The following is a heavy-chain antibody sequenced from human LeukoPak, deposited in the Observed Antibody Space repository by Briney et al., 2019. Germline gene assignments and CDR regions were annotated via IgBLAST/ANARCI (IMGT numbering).Heavy chain of an antibody. CDR2: IKYDGIEK. V-gene: IGHV3-7*01. CDR3: ARNLVTEPTGDWFYT. J-gene: IGHJ5*02. Sequence: GGSLRLSCAASGFTFSTYWMAWVRQAPGKGLGWVANIKYDGIEKYYVDSVKGRFTISRDNAKNSLYLHMNSLRDDDTAVYYCARNLVTEPTGDWFYTWGQGTLFTVPS. D-gene: IGHD3-10*01. CDR1: GFTFSTYW.